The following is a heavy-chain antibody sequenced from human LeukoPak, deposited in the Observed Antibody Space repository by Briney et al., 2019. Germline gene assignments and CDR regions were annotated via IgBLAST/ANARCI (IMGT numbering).Heavy chain of an antibody. J-gene: IGHJ4*02. CDR3: AAILAGAAPDY. D-gene: IGHD6-6*01. V-gene: IGHV1-58*01. CDR1: GFTFTSSA. CDR2: IVVGSGNT. Sequence: SVKVSCKASGFTFTSSAVQWVRQARGLRLEWIGWIVVGSGNTNYAQMFQERVTITRDMSTSTAYMELSSLRSEDTAVYYCAAILAGAAPDYWGQGTLVTVSS.